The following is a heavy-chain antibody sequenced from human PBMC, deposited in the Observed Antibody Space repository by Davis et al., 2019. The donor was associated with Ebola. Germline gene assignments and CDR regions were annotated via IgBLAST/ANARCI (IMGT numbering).Heavy chain of an antibody. CDR1: GGTFNTYA. D-gene: IGHD3-10*01. CDR3: ASERYRDGSDYFFEQSH. J-gene: IGHJ4*02. V-gene: IGHV1-69*13. CDR2: IIPVSGIP. Sequence: SVKVSCKASGGTFNTYAISWVRQAPGQGLDWMGGIIPVSGIPKYAQKFQGRVTITADESTSTVYMELSSLRSEDTAFYYCASERYRDGSDYFFEQSHWGQGTLVTVSS.